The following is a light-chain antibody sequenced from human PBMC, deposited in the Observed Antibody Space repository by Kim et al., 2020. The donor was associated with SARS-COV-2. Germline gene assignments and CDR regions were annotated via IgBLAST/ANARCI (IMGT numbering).Light chain of an antibody. CDR1: SSNIGATYD. CDR3: QSYDTTLRRVV. CDR2: AYT. Sequence: QSVLTQPPSVSGAPGQRVTISCTGSSSNIGATYDVNWYLQLPGLAPKLLIFAYTNRPSGIPDRFSGSTSGTSASLAITGLQAEDEGDYYCQSYDTTLRRVVFGGGTKLTVL. J-gene: IGLJ2*01. V-gene: IGLV1-40*01.